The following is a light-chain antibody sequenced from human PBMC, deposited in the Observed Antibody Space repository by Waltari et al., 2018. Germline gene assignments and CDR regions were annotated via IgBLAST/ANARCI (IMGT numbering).Light chain of an antibody. J-gene: IGLJ3*02. V-gene: IGLV1-44*01. CDR2: GDN. Sequence: QPVLPQPPSASGTPGQRVTIARSGSLSNTESNTVNWYRQLPGTAPKLLIYGDNQRPSGVPDRFSGSKSGTSASLAISGLQSADEADYYCAGWDDSLNGPVFGGGTNLTVL. CDR1: LSNTESNT. CDR3: AGWDDSLNGPV.